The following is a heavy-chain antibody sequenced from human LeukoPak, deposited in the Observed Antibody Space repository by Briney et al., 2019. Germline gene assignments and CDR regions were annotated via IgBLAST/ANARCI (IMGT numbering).Heavy chain of an antibody. J-gene: IGHJ4*02. Sequence: PGRSLRLSCAASGFTFSSYAMHWVRQAPGKGLEWVAVISYDGSNKYYADSVKGRFTISRDNSKNTLYLQMNSLRAEDTAVYYCARDLVPGVTTVKTGSFDYWGQGTLVTVSS. V-gene: IGHV3-30-3*01. D-gene: IGHD4-11*01. CDR2: ISYDGSNK. CDR3: ARDLVPGVTTVKTGSFDY. CDR1: GFTFSSYA.